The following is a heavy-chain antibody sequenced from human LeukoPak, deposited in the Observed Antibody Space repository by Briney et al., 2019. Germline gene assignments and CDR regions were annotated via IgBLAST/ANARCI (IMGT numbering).Heavy chain of an antibody. CDR1: GFTFDDYG. Sequence: GESLGLSCAASGFTFDDYGMSWVRQAPGKGLEWVSSISSSSSYIYYAESVEGRFTISRDNAKNSLYLQMNSLRAEDTAVYYCARDYYDSSGYYRFDYWGQGTLVTVSS. V-gene: IGHV3-21*01. CDR3: ARDYYDSSGYYRFDY. J-gene: IGHJ4*02. D-gene: IGHD3-22*01. CDR2: ISSSSSYI.